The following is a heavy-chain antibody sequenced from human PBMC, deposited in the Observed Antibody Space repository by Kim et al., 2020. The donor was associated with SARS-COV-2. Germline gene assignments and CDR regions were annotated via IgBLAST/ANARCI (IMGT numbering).Heavy chain of an antibody. CDR2: ISGDGGST. CDR3: AKDNCGGDCYYGMDV. J-gene: IGHJ6*02. V-gene: IGHV3-43*02. D-gene: IGHD2-21*01. Sequence: GGSLRLSCAASGFTFDDYAMHWVRQAPGKGLEWVSLISGDGGSTYYADSVKGRFTISRDNSKNSLYLQMNSLRTEDTALYYCAKDNCGGDCYYGMDVWPRDHGHRLL. CDR1: GFTFDDYA.